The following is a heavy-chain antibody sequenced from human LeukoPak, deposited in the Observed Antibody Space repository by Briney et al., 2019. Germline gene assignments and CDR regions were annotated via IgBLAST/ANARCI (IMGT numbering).Heavy chain of an antibody. CDR3: AREYCSSTSCYKGNYYYMDV. CDR2: ISAYNGNT. D-gene: IGHD2-2*02. V-gene: IGHV1-18*01. J-gene: IGHJ6*03. Sequence: GASVKVSCKASGYTFTSYGISWVRQAPGQGLEWMGWISAYNGNTNYAQKLQGRVTMTTDTSTSTAYMELRSLRSDDTAVYYCAREYCSSTSCYKGNYYYMDVWGKGTTVAVSS. CDR1: GYTFTSYG.